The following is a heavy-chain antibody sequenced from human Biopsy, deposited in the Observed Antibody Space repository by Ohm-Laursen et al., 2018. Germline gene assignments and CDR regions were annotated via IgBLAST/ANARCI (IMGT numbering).Heavy chain of an antibody. D-gene: IGHD6-19*01. CDR1: GDSISSYY. CDR2: IYSGGNT. V-gene: IGHV4-59*07. Sequence: SDTLSLTCTVSGDSISSYYWSWIRQPPGQGLEYIGFIYSGGNTNYNPSLQNRVTMSVDTSKNQFSLELSSVIAADTAVYYCARGRRTSGWPYFANWGQGTLVIVSS. CDR3: ARGRRTSGWPYFAN. J-gene: IGHJ4*02.